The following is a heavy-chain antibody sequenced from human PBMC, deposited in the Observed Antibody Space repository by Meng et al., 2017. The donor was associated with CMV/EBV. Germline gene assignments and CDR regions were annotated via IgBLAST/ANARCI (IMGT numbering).Heavy chain of an antibody. CDR1: GGSFSGYY. D-gene: IGHD6-13*01. V-gene: IGHV4-34*01. CDR2: INHSGST. CDR3: ALIKRGIGY. Sequence: SETLSLTCAVYGGSFSGYYWSWIRQPPGKGLEWIGEINHSGSTNYNSSLKSRVTISVDTSKNQFSLKLSSVTAADTAVYYCALIKRGIGYWGQGTLVTVSS. J-gene: IGHJ4*02.